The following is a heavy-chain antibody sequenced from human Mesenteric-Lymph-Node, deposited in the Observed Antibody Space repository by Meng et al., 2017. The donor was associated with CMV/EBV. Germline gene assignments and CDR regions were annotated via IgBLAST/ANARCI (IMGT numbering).Heavy chain of an antibody. CDR2: INHSGST. D-gene: IGHD3-9*01. CDR3: ARGSSYDILTGYFDY. V-gene: IGHV4-34*01. J-gene: IGHJ4*02. CDR1: GGSFSGYY. Sequence: QLLQWWEGLLKPAEPLSVTWAVYGGSFSGYYWNWIRQSPEKGLEWIGEINHSGSTTYNPSFTSRIIISVDTSTNQISLNMSSVTAADTAVYYCARGSSYDILTGYFDYWGQGALVTVSS.